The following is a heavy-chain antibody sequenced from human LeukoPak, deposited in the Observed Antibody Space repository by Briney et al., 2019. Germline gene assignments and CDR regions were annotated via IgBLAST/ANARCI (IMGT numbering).Heavy chain of an antibody. CDR1: GGSLSSYY. CDR2: IYYSGTT. Sequence: SETLSLTCTVSGGSLSSYYWSWIRQPPGKGLEWIGYIYYSGTTNYNPSLKSRVTISVDTSTNQFSLKLSSVTAADTAVYYCARGSSGWYVWGQGTLVTVSS. J-gene: IGHJ4*02. V-gene: IGHV4-59*12. CDR3: ARGSSGWYV. D-gene: IGHD6-19*01.